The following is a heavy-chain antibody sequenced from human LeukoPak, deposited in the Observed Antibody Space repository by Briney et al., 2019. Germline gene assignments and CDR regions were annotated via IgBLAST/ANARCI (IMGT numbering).Heavy chain of an antibody. CDR1: GGSFSGYY. CDR3: ARDSLENDAFDI. Sequence: SETLSLTCAVYGGSFSGYYWSWIRQPPGKGLEWIGEINHSGSTNYNPSLKSRVTISVDTSKNQFSLKLSSVTAADTAVYYCARDSLENDAFDIWGQGTMVTVSS. V-gene: IGHV4-34*01. J-gene: IGHJ3*02. CDR2: INHSGST. D-gene: IGHD2-21*01.